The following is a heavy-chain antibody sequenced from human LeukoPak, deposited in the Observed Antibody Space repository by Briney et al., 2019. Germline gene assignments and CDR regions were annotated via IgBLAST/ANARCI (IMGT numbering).Heavy chain of an antibody. D-gene: IGHD6-6*01. J-gene: IGHJ4*02. CDR2: ISGSGDTT. V-gene: IGHV3-23*01. Sequence: PGGSLRLSCAAPGIPSSTYAMSWVRQAPGKGLEWVSTISGSGDTTYYVDSVRGRFTISRDNSKNTLFLQMNSLRAEDTAVYYCATDFRPFDSWGRGTLVTVSS. CDR3: ATDFRPFDS. CDR1: GIPSSTYA.